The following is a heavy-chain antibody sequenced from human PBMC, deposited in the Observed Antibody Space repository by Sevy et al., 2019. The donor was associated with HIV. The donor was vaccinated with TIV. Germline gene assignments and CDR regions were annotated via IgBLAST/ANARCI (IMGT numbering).Heavy chain of an antibody. D-gene: IGHD3-22*01. CDR1: GFTFGDYA. CDR3: TRGYYYDSSGYSDY. V-gene: IGHV3-49*03. J-gene: IGHJ4*02. Sequence: GGSLRLSCTGSGFTFGDYAMSWFRQAPGMGLGWVGFIRSKDYGGATEYAASVKGRLTISRDDSKSIADLQMNSLKTEDTAVYYCTRGYYYDSSGYSDYWGQGTLVTVSS. CDR2: IRSKDYGGAT.